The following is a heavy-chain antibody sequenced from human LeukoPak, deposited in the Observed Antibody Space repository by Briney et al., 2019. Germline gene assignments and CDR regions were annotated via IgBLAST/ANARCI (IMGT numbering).Heavy chain of an antibody. CDR3: ARAYYSYMDV. Sequence: PSETLSLTCAVSGGSMSTRNYYWGWIRQPPGKGLEWIGHKYYSGSTYYNPSLKSRVTISVDTSKNQFSLKLTSVTAADTAVYYCARAYYSYMDVWGKGTTVTVSS. CDR2: KYYSGST. V-gene: IGHV4-39*07. CDR1: GGSMSTRNYY. J-gene: IGHJ6*03.